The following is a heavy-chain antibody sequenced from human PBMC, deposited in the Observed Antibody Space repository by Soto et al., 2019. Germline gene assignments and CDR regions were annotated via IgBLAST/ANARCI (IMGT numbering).Heavy chain of an antibody. CDR1: GFTFSSYS. CDR2: ISSSSSYI. CDR3: ARAVWELPLARDFDY. J-gene: IGHJ4*02. V-gene: IGHV3-21*01. D-gene: IGHD1-26*01. Sequence: EVQLVESGGGLVKPGGSLRLSCAASGFTFSSYSMNWVRQAPGKGLEWVSSISSSSSYIYYADSVKGRFTISRDNAKNSLYLQMNSLRAEDTAVYYCARAVWELPLARDFDYWGQGTLVTVSS.